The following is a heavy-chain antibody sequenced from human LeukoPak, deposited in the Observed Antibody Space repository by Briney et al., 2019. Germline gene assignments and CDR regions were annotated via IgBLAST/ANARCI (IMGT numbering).Heavy chain of an antibody. CDR2: VDHTGST. Sequence: SETLSLTCTVSDDSITMYYWTWIRQPPGKGLEWIGYVDHTGSTKFNPSLTGRVSISRDTSNNFFSLRLRSVTAADTAVYFCARGRVSSSTWYSTYYYFFYMDFWGKGTTVTVSS. CDR3: ARGRVSSSTWYSTYYYFFYMDF. J-gene: IGHJ6*03. V-gene: IGHV4-59*01. CDR1: DDSITMYY. D-gene: IGHD4-11*01.